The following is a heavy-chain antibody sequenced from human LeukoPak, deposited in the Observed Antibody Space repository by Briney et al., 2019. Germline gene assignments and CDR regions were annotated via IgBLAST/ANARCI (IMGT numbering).Heavy chain of an antibody. CDR1: GISLSNYG. J-gene: IGHJ4*02. CDR2: LSDSGGRT. D-gene: IGHD1-7*01. Sequence: GGSLRLPCAVSGISLSNYGMSWVRQAPGKGLEWVAGLSDSGGRTNYADSVKGRFTISRDNSKNTLYLQMNSLRVEDTAVYYCARDGWYNWNYFNYFDYWGQGTLVTVSS. V-gene: IGHV3-23*01. CDR3: ARDGWYNWNYFNYFDY.